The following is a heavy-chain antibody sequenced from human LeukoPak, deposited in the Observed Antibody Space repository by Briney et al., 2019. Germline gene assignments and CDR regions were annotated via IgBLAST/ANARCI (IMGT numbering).Heavy chain of an antibody. V-gene: IGHV1-8*01. CDR3: ASNVWYYGLGSSREFDY. CDR1: GYTFTRYD. J-gene: IGHJ4*02. Sequence: GASVKVSCKASGYTFTRYDINGVRQATGQGLDWMGWMNPNSGNTAYAQKFQGRVTMTKNTSISTAYKELSSLKSEDKAVYYCASNVWYYGLGSSREFDYWGQGTLVTVSS. D-gene: IGHD3-10*01. CDR2: MNPNSGNT.